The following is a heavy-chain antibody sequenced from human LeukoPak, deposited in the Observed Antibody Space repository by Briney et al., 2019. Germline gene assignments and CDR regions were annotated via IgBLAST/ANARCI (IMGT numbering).Heavy chain of an antibody. Sequence: SETLSLTCTVSGGSISSGSYYWSWIRQPAGKGLEWIGRIYTSGSTNYNPSLKSRVTISVDTSKNQFSLKLSSVTAADTAMYYCATSMVRGLSDNDYWGQGTLVTVSS. J-gene: IGHJ4*02. CDR3: ATSMVRGLSDNDY. CDR1: GGSISSGSYY. D-gene: IGHD3-10*01. V-gene: IGHV4-61*02. CDR2: IYTSGST.